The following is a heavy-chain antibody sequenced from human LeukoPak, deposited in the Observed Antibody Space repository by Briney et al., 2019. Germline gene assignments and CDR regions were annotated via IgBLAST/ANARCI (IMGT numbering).Heavy chain of an antibody. V-gene: IGHV3-7*03. CDR3: ARDQYDTWSRRGNFDS. CDR2: IKLDGSEK. Sequence: GGSLRLPCVASGFTFGKYWMSWVRQAPGKGLEWVANIKLDGSEKNYVDSVKGRFTISRDNTKNSLYLQMNSLRAEDTAVFYCARDQYDTWSRRGNFDSWGQGTLVIVSS. CDR1: GFTFGKYW. J-gene: IGHJ4*02. D-gene: IGHD3-3*01.